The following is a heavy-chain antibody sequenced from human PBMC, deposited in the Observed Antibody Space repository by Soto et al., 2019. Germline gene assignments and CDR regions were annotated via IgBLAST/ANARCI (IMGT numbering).Heavy chain of an antibody. CDR3: ASGSGYDTRGGGWFDH. V-gene: IGHV3-48*02. Sequence: EVQLVESGGGLVQPGGSLRLSCAASGFTFSSYSMNWVRQAPGKGLEWVSYISSSSSTIYYADSVKGRFTISRDNAKNSLYQQMNRQRDEDTAVYYCASGSGYDTRGGGWFDHWGQGTLVTVSS. J-gene: IGHJ5*02. CDR1: GFTFSSYS. CDR2: ISSSSSTI. D-gene: IGHD5-12*01.